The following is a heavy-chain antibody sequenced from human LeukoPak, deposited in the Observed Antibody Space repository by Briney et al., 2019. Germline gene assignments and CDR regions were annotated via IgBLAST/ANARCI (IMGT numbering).Heavy chain of an antibody. Sequence: PGGSLRLSCSASGFTFSSYAMHWVRQAPGEGLEYVSAISSNGGSTYYADSVKGRFTISRDNSKNTLYLQMSSLRAEDTAVYYCVKALDKWLRFLPGYWGQGTLVTVSS. V-gene: IGHV3-64D*06. CDR3: VKALDKWLRFLPGY. CDR2: ISSNGGST. J-gene: IGHJ4*02. CDR1: GFTFSSYA. D-gene: IGHD5-12*01.